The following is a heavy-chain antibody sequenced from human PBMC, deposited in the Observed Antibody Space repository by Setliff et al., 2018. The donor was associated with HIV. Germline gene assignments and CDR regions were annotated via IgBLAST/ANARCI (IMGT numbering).Heavy chain of an antibody. J-gene: IGHJ4*02. CDR1: GGSISSTY. CDR2: INHSGST. Sequence: PSETLSLTCTVSGGSISSTYWMSWIRQPPGKGLEWIGEINHSGSTNYNPSLKSRVTISVDTSKNQFSLKLTSVTAADTAVYYCARGRLYGVVDYWGQGTLVTVSS. V-gene: IGHV4-34*01. D-gene: IGHD3-10*01. CDR3: ARGRLYGVVDY.